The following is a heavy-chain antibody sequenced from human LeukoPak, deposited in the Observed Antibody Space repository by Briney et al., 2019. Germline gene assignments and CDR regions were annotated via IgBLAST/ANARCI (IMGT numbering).Heavy chain of an antibody. J-gene: IGHJ4*02. CDR3: ASDYCTTTRCYPNYFDY. CDR1: GASVSSSNYY. D-gene: IGHD2-2*01. CDR2: IYYSGST. Sequence: PSETLSLTCTVSGASVSSSNYYWSWIRQPPGKGLEWVGSIYYSGSTNYNPSLKRRVTISVDASKNQFSLKLSSVTAADTAVYYCASDYCTTTRCYPNYFDYWGQGTLVTVSS. V-gene: IGHV4-61*01.